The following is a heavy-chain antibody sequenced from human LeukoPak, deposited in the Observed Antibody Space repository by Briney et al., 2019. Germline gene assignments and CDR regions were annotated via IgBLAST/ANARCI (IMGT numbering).Heavy chain of an antibody. CDR3: VKGKTSPDF. CDR2: IWTPGINT. V-gene: IGHV3-33*06. Sequence: GWSLRLSCAVSGFSFSGYGVHWVRQAPGKGLEWVAVIWTPGINTYYADSVKGRFTISRDNSKYTVYLQMNSLRVEDTAVYYCVKGKTSPDFRGQGTLVSASS. J-gene: IGHJ4*02. D-gene: IGHD2/OR15-2a*01. CDR1: GFSFSGYG.